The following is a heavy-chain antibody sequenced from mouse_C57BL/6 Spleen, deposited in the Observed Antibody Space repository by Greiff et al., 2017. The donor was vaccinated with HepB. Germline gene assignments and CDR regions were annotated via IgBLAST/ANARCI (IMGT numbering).Heavy chain of an antibody. Sequence: QVQLQQSGAELARPGASVKLSCKASGYTFTSYGISWVKQRTGQGLEWIGEIYPRSGNTYYNEKFKGKATLTAAKSSSTAYMALRSLTSEDSAGYFWARSGYGSREGDFDYWGQGTTLTVSS. D-gene: IGHD1-1*01. CDR3: ARSGYGSREGDFDY. V-gene: IGHV1-81*01. CDR1: GYTFTSYG. CDR2: IYPRSGNT. J-gene: IGHJ2*01.